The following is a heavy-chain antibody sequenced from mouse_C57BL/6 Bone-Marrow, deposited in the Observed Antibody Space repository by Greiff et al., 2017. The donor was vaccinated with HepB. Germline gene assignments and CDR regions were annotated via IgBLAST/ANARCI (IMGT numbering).Heavy chain of an antibody. CDR2: INYDGSST. CDR3: ARAWLRRYFDV. D-gene: IGHD2-2*01. J-gene: IGHJ1*03. V-gene: IGHV5-16*01. Sequence: DVHLVESEGGLVQPGSSMKLSCTASGFTFSDYYMAWVRQVPEKGLEWVANINYDGSSTYYLDSLKSRFIISRDNAKNILYLQMSSLKSEDTATYYCARAWLRRYFDVWGTGTTVTVSS. CDR1: GFTFSDYY.